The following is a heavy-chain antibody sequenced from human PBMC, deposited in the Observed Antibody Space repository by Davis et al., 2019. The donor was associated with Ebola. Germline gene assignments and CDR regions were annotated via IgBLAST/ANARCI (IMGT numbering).Heavy chain of an antibody. CDR2: IYYSGST. J-gene: IGHJ4*02. D-gene: IGHD4-11*01. Sequence: PSETLSLTCTVSGGSISSYYWSWIRQPPGKGLEWIGYIYYSGSTNYNPSLKSRLTIPVDTSKNQFSLKLSSVTAADTAVYYCARERGGDYSNPRGYFDYWGQGTLVTVSS. V-gene: IGHV4-59*01. CDR3: ARERGGDYSNPRGYFDY. CDR1: GGSISSYY.